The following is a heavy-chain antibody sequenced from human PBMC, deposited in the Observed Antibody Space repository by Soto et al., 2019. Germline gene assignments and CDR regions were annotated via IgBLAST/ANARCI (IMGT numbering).Heavy chain of an antibody. CDR1: GYVFTNYG. CDR3: ARDDRAAAAGTTFYFDY. Sequence: HVQLVQSEAEVKKPGASVKVSCKPSGYVFTNYGLSWVRQAPGQGLDWMAWISPYDGNTHYAQNLQGRVTVTTDTSTSTAYMELRSLRSDDTAVYFCARDDRAAAAGTTFYFDYWGQGTLVTVSS. CDR2: ISPYDGNT. V-gene: IGHV1-18*01. D-gene: IGHD6-13*01. J-gene: IGHJ4*02.